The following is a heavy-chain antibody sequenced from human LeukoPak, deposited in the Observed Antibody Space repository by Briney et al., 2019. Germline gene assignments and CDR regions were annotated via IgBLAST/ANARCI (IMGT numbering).Heavy chain of an antibody. Sequence: GGSLRLSCAASKFTFSSYWMSWVRQAPGKGLEWVANIKQDGSEKSYLDSVKGRYTISRDNAKNSLYLQMNSLRVEDTAVYYCAGDRRYCTSDGCQTTYFVYWGEGALVTVSS. CDR2: IKQDGSEK. CDR3: AGDRRYCTSDGCQTTYFVY. V-gene: IGHV3-7*01. J-gene: IGHJ4*02. CDR1: KFTFSSYW. D-gene: IGHD2-8*01.